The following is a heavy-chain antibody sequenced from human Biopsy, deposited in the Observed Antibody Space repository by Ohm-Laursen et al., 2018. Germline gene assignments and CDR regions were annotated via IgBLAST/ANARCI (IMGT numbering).Heavy chain of an antibody. J-gene: IGHJ5*02. CDR2: IFYSGII. Sequence: GTLSLTCTVSGGSVSSNTNYWAWIRQPPGKGLEWIGSIFYSGIIYYNPSLKSRASISVDTSKNQFSLNLKSVTAADTAVYYCARHPTGFWFDPWGQGTLVIVSS. CDR3: ARHPTGFWFDP. CDR1: GGSVSSNTNY. V-gene: IGHV4-39*01.